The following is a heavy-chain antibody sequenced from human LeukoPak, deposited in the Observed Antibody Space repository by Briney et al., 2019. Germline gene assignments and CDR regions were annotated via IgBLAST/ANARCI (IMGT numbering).Heavy chain of an antibody. D-gene: IGHD1-26*01. V-gene: IGHV3-23*01. J-gene: IGHJ3*02. CDR1: GFTFSSYA. CDR2: ISGSGGST. Sequence: GSLRLSCAASGFTFSSYAVSWVRQAPGKGLEWVSAISGSGGSTYYADSVKGRFTISRDNSRNTLYLQMNSLRAEDTAVYYCAKNRREPTGAFDIWGQGTMVTVSS. CDR3: AKNRREPTGAFDI.